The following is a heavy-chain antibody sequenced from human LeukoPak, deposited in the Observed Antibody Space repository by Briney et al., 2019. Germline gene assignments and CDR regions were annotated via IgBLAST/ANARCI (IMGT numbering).Heavy chain of an antibody. CDR2: INPKSGGT. Sequence: ASVKVSCKTSGYSFTDYYMHWGRQAPGQGLELMGWINPKSGGTSSAQKFQGRVTMTRDTSITTVYMEVSWLTSDDTAIYYCARADRLDGGPYLIGPWGQGTLVTVSS. CDR1: GYSFTDYY. J-gene: IGHJ5*02. D-gene: IGHD2-21*01. V-gene: IGHV1-2*02. CDR3: ARADRLDGGPYLIGP.